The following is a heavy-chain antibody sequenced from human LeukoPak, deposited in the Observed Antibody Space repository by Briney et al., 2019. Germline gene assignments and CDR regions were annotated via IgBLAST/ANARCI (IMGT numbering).Heavy chain of an antibody. Sequence: PSETLSLTCTVSGGSISSYYWSWIRQPPGKGLEWIGYIYYSGSTNYNPSLKSRVTISVDTSKNQFSLKLSSVTAADTAVYYCARWGRWLQEAPDYWGQGTPVTVSS. D-gene: IGHD5-24*01. CDR1: GGSISSYY. J-gene: IGHJ4*02. CDR2: IYYSGST. V-gene: IGHV4-59*01. CDR3: ARWGRWLQEAPDY.